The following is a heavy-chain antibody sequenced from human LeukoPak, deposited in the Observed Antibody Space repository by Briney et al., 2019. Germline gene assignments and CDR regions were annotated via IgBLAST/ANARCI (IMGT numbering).Heavy chain of an antibody. Sequence: GGSLRLSCAASGFTFSSYAMHWVRQAPGKGLEWVAVISYDGSNKYYADSVKGRFTISRDNAKNSLYLQMNSLRAEDTAVYYCAREWGYWGQGTLVTVSS. J-gene: IGHJ4*02. D-gene: IGHD3-16*01. CDR3: AREWGY. CDR1: GFTFSSYA. V-gene: IGHV3-30-3*01. CDR2: ISYDGSNK.